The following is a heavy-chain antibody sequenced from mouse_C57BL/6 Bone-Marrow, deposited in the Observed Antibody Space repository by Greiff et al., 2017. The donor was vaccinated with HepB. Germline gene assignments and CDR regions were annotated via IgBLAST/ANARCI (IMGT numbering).Heavy chain of an antibody. V-gene: IGHV1-5*01. Sequence: VQLQQSGTVLARPGASVKMSCKTSGYTFTSYWMHWVKQRPAQGLEWIGAIYPGNSDTSYNQKFKGKAKLTAVTSASTAYMELSSLTNEDSAVYYCTRDSYLYWYFDVWGTGTTVTVSS. D-gene: IGHD5-5*01. CDR3: TRDSYLYWYFDV. CDR2: IYPGNSDT. CDR1: GYTFTSYW. J-gene: IGHJ1*03.